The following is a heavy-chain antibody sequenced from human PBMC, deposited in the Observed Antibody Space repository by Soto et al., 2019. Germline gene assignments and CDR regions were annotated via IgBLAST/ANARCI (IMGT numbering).Heavy chain of an antibody. CDR2: INHSGST. D-gene: IGHD3-3*01. Sequence: SETLSLTCAVYGGSFSGYCWSWIRQPPGKGLEWIGEINHSGSTNYNPSLKSRVTISVDTSKNQFSLKLSSVTAADTAVYYCARSGAYYDFWSGYSGLYYGMDVWGQGTTVTVSS. CDR3: ARSGAYYDFWSGYSGLYYGMDV. CDR1: GGSFSGYC. J-gene: IGHJ6*02. V-gene: IGHV4-34*01.